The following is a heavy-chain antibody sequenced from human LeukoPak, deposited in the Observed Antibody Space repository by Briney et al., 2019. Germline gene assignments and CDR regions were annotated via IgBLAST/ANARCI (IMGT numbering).Heavy chain of an antibody. CDR1: GFTFSNAW. CDR2: IKSKTDGGTT. D-gene: IGHD6-19*01. J-gene: IGHJ4*02. CDR3: TTGTFSYSSGWFDGY. Sequence: GGSLRLSCAASGFTFSNAWMSWVRQAPGKGLEWVGRIKSKTDGGTTDYAAPVKGRFTISRDDSKNTLYLQMNSLKTEDTAVYYCTTGTFSYSSGWFDGYWGQGTLVTASS. V-gene: IGHV3-15*01.